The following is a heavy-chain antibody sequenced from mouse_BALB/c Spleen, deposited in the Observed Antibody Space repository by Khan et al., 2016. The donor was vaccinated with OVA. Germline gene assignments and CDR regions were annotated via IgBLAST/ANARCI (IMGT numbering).Heavy chain of an antibody. V-gene: IGHV1-63*02. D-gene: IGHD1-1*02. CDR2: IYPGSGNT. CDR1: GYTFTNYW. J-gene: IGHJ4*01. Sequence: QVQLQQSGAELVRPGTSVKMSCKAAGYTFTNYWIGWVKQRPGHGLEWIGDIYPGSGNTNYNEKFRGKATLTADTSSSTAYMQLNSLTSEDSAIXYCASHFSSGGHDDTMDAWGQGTSVTVSS. CDR3: ASHFSSGGHDDTMDA.